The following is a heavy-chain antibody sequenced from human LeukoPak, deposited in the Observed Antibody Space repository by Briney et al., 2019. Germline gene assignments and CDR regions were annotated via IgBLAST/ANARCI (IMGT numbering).Heavy chain of an antibody. J-gene: IGHJ4*02. CDR2: IWYDGSNK. CDR1: GFTFSSYG. CDR3: AKDSSYYDSSGYYDY. Sequence: PAGGSLRLSCAASGFTFSSYGMHWVRQAPGKGLEWVAVIWYDGSNKYYADSVKGRFTISRDNSKNTLYLQMNSLRAEDTAVYYCAKDSSYYDSSGYYDYRGQGTLVTVSS. D-gene: IGHD3-22*01. V-gene: IGHV3-33*06.